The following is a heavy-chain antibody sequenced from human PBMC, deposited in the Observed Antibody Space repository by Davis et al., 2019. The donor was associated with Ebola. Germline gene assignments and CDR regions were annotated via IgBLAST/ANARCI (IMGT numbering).Heavy chain of an antibody. D-gene: IGHD2-15*01. V-gene: IGHV3-74*01. CDR2: INSDGSST. J-gene: IGHJ4*02. Sequence: HTGGSLRLSCAASRFTFSSYSMNWVRQAPGKGLVWVSRINSDGSSTSYADSVKGRFTISRDNAKNTLYLQMNSLRAEDTAVYYCARYGGSGPIFWGQGTLVTVSS. CDR1: RFTFSSYS. CDR3: ARYGGSGPIF.